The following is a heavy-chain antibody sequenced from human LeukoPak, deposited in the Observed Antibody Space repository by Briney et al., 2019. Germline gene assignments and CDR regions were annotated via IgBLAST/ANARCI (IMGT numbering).Heavy chain of an antibody. J-gene: IGHJ4*02. D-gene: IGHD6-19*01. CDR3: ARHSGLGAFDY. V-gene: IGHV4-59*08. CDR2: IYYSGST. CDR1: GGSISSYY. Sequence: PSETLSLTCTVSGGSISSYYWGWIRQPPGKGLEWIGYIYYSGSTNYNPSLKRRVTISVDTSKNQFSLKLSSVNAADTAVYYCARHSGLGAFDYWGQGTLVTVSS.